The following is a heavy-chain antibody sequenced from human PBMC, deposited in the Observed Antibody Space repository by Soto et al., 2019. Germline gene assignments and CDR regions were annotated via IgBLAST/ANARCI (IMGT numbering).Heavy chain of an antibody. V-gene: IGHV3-21*01. CDR3: TRDASRDSSARGWFDP. D-gene: IGHD6-13*01. CDR2: ISSNSAYI. CDR1: GFTFRRFT. J-gene: IGHJ5*02. Sequence: LRLSCAASGFTFRRFTMNWVRQAPGKGLEWVSTISSNSAYIYYTDALRGRFTSSRDNAKNSLHLQMNSLRAEDTAVYYCTRDASRDSSARGWFDPWGPGTLVTVSS.